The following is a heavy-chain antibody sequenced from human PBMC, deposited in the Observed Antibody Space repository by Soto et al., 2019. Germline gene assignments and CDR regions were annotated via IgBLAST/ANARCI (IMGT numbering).Heavy chain of an antibody. J-gene: IGHJ6*02. Sequence: PGGSLRLSCTASGFTFRNYDMHWVRQAPGKGLDWVAVISYHGSEKYYADSVMGRFTISRDDSKNTLYLQMNSLRVEDTAVYYCAKVSSDRGYYYFGIDVWGHGTTVPVSS. D-gene: IGHD6-6*01. CDR3: AKVSSDRGYYYFGIDV. CDR1: GFTFRNYD. CDR2: ISYHGSEK. V-gene: IGHV3-30*18.